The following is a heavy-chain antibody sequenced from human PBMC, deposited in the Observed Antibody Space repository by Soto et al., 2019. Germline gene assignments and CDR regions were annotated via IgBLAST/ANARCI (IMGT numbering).Heavy chain of an antibody. CDR1: GYTFTIYG. CDR2: ISAYNGNT. J-gene: IGHJ4*02. D-gene: IGHD3-10*01. V-gene: IGHV1-18*01. Sequence: QVQLVQSGAEVKKPGASVKVSCKASGYTFTIYGISWVRQAPGQGLEWMGWISAYNGNTNYAQKLQGRVNMTTDTPTSTAYMELRSMRSYDTAVYDCARNLWFGEVGHLGYWGPRTMVTVAS. CDR3: ARNLWFGEVGHLGY.